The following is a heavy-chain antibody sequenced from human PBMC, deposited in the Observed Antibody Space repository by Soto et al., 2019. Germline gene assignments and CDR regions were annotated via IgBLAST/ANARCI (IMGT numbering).Heavy chain of an antibody. Sequence: EVQLVESGGGLVQPGGSLRLSCAASGFTFSSYWMHWVRQAPGKGLVWVSRINIDGSRISYADSVKGRCTISRDNAKHTLYLGMNSLRAEDTAVYYCIRGDGDRYDGNGYLGRHWGQGTLVTVSS. J-gene: IGHJ4*02. D-gene: IGHD3-22*01. V-gene: IGHV3-74*01. CDR2: INIDGSRI. CDR1: GFTFSSYW. CDR3: IRGDGDRYDGNGYLGRH.